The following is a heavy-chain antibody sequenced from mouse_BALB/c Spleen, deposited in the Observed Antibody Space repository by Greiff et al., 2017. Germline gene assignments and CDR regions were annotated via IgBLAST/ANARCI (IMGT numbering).Heavy chain of an antibody. V-gene: IGHV1S81*02. CDR3: ANYDYDRAWFAY. Sequence: QVQLQQPGAELVKPGASVKLSCKASGYTFTSYWMHWVKQRPGQGLEWIGEINPSNGRTNYNEKFKSKATLTVGKSSSTAYMQLSSLTSEDSAVYYCANYDYDRAWFAYWGQGTLVTVSA. D-gene: IGHD2-4*01. CDR1: GYTFTSYW. CDR2: INPSNGRT. J-gene: IGHJ3*01.